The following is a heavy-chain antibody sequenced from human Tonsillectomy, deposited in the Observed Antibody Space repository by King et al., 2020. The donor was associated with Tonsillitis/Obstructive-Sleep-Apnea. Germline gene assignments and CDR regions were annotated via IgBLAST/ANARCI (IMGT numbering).Heavy chain of an antibody. CDR3: ASAMLGNRGFNY. D-gene: IGHD4-23*01. CDR1: GDSISSYNW. J-gene: IGHJ4*02. V-gene: IGHV4-4*02. Sequence: VQLQESDPGLVKPSGTLSLTCAVSGDSISSYNWWTWVRQPPGKGLEWIGEISHAGRTDYNPSLKSRVTILLDKSKHQFSLQLGSVTAADTALYYCASAMLGNRGFNYWGPGTLVSVSS. CDR2: ISHAGRT.